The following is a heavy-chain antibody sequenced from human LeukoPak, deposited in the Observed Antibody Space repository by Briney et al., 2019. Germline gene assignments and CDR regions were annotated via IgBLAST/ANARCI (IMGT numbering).Heavy chain of an antibody. CDR2: MNPNSGNT. V-gene: IGHV1-8*02. J-gene: IGHJ2*01. CDR1: GYTFTSYD. D-gene: IGHD3-22*01. CDR3: ARDGGRYYDSSGYTYWYFDL. Sequence: ASVKVSCKASGYTFTSYDINWVRQATGQGLEWMGWMNPNSGNTGYAQKFQGRVTMTRDMSTSTVYMELSSLRSEDTAVYYCARDGGRYYDSSGYTYWYFDLWGRGTLVTVSS.